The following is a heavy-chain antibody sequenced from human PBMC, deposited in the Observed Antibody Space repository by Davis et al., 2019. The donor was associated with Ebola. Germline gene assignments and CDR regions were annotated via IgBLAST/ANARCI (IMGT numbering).Heavy chain of an antibody. CDR1: GFTVSSNH. CDR3: AKYSSRSPRGY. D-gene: IGHD6-13*01. J-gene: IGHJ4*02. CDR2: IYSGGST. Sequence: GGSLRLSCAASGFTVSSNHMSWVRQAPGKGLEWVSVIYSGGSTYYADSVKGRFTISRDNSKNTLYLQMNSLRAEDTAVYYCAKYSSRSPRGYWGQGTLVTVSS. V-gene: IGHV3-66*01.